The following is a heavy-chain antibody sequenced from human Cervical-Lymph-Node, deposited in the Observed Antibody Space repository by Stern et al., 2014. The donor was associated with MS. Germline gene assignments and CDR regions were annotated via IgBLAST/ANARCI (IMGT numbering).Heavy chain of an antibody. Sequence: VQLVESGGGLIQPGGSLRLSCAPSGFTVSSTYMSWVRQAPGRGLEWVSIIFSGGATAYAVSVKRRFTISRDNSRNTLYLQMNSLRAEDTAFYYCARVPPGYGSNSFFDYWGQGNLVTVSS. J-gene: IGHJ4*02. V-gene: IGHV3-53*01. CDR3: ARVPPGYGSNSFFDY. CDR1: GFTVSSTY. CDR2: IFSGGAT. D-gene: IGHD4-23*01.